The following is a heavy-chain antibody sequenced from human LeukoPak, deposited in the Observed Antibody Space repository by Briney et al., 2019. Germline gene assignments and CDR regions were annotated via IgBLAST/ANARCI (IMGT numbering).Heavy chain of an antibody. Sequence: PGGSLRLSCAASGFTFSSYSMNWVRQAPGKGLEWVSSISSSSSYIYYADSVMGRFTISRDNSKNTLYLQMNSLRAEDTAVYYCARVKAGYYYYMDVWGKGTTVTVSS. CDR2: ISSSSSYI. CDR3: ARVKAGYYYYMDV. J-gene: IGHJ6*03. V-gene: IGHV3-21*04. D-gene: IGHD3-10*01. CDR1: GFTFSSYS.